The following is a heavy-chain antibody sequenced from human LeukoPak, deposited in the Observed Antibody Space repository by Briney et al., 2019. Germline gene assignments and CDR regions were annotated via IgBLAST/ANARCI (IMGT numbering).Heavy chain of an antibody. CDR1: GGSFSGYY. V-gene: IGHV4-34*01. CDR2: INHSGST. J-gene: IGHJ4*02. CDR3: ARDSSSSSYDY. D-gene: IGHD6-13*01. Sequence: SETLSLTCAVYGGSFSGYYWSWIRQPPGKGREWIGGINHSGSTNYNPSLKSRVTISVDTSKNQFSLKLSSVTAADTAVYYCARDSSSSSYDYWGQGTLVTVSS.